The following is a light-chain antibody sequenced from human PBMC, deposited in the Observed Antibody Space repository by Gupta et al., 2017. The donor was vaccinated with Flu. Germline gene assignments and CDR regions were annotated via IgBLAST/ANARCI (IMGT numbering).Light chain of an antibody. V-gene: IGLV2-8*01. CDR1: RSDVGAYNS. CDR2: EFN. Sequence: QSATPQPPSASGALGQSVTISCTGTRSDVGAYNSFFWYQQHPGQAPKVLIYEFNKRPSGVPYRFSGSKSGNTSSLTISGLQAGDEADYCCSSYAGRDHLVFGTWTEFTIL. J-gene: IGLJ1*01. CDR3: SSYAGRDHLV.